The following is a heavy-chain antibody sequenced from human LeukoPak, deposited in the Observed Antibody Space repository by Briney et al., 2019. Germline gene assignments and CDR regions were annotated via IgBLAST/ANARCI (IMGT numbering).Heavy chain of an antibody. J-gene: IGHJ4*02. Sequence: ASVKVSCKASGYTFTSYDINWVRQATGQGLEWMGWMNPNSGNTGYAQKFQGRVTMTRNTSISTAYMELSSLRSEDTAVYYCARGGTLPYCGGDCYSDYWGQGTLVTVSS. CDR3: ARGGTLPYCGGDCYSDY. CDR2: MNPNSGNT. D-gene: IGHD2-21*02. CDR1: GYTFTSYD. V-gene: IGHV1-8*01.